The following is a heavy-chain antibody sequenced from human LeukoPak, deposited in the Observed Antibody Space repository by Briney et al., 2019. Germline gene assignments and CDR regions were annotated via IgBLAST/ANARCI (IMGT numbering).Heavy chain of an antibody. CDR3: ARDQYDSVWGSYRPYFDY. D-gene: IGHD3-16*02. J-gene: IGHJ4*02. V-gene: IGHV1-18*04. Sequence: ASVKVSCKASGYTFTSYGINWVRQAPGQGLEWMGSISPYTGNTKYAERLQDRVIMTTDTSTRTAYMELRSLRSDDTAVFYCARDQYDSVWGSYRPYFDYWGQGTLVTVSS. CDR2: ISPYTGNT. CDR1: GYTFTSYG.